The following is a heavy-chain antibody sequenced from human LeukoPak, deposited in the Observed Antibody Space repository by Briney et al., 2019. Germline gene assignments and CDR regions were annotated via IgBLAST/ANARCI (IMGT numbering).Heavy chain of an antibody. V-gene: IGHV4-39*01. D-gene: IGHD3-10*01. CDR1: GGSISSSSYY. CDR2: IYYSGST. CDR3: ARHTMFLNPYYYGSGSTFDY. J-gene: IGHJ4*02. Sequence: PSETLSLICTVSGGSISSSSYYWGWIRQPPGKGLEWIGSIYYSGSTYYNPSLKSRVTISVDTSKNQFSLKLSSVTAADTAVYYCARHTMFLNPYYYGSGSTFDYWGQGTLVTVSS.